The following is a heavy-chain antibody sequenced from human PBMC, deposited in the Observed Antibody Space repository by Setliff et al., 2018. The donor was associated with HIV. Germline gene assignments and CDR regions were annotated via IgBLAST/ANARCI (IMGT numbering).Heavy chain of an antibody. Sequence: ASVKVSCKASGYTLTGYYMHWVRQAPGQGLEWMGWINPNSGGTDYAQKFQGRVTMTRDTSISTAYMELSGLRSDDSAVYYCARGHNSGWYYYFDYWGQGTLVTVSS. V-gene: IGHV1-2*02. J-gene: IGHJ4*02. CDR2: INPNSGGT. CDR1: GYTLTGYY. D-gene: IGHD6-19*01. CDR3: ARGHNSGWYYYFDY.